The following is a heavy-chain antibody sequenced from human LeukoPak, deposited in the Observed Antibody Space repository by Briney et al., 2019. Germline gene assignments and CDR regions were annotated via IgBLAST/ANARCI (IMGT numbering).Heavy chain of an antibody. CDR2: ISSAGTT. CDR3: ARDLEAANTYYFDY. CDR1: GFTFSNAW. V-gene: IGHV3-66*01. Sequence: PGGSLRLSCVASGFTFSNAWMTWVRQAPGKGLEWVSIISSAGTTYYADSVKGRFTISRDNSKNTVYLQVNSLRDEDTAVYYCARDLEAANTYYFDYWGQGTMVTVSS. J-gene: IGHJ4*02. D-gene: IGHD6-13*01.